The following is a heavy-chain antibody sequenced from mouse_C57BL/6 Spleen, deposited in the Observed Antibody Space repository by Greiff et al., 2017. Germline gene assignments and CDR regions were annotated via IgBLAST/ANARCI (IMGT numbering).Heavy chain of an antibody. CDR1: GFTFSDYG. V-gene: IGHV5-17*01. CDR3: ARGYYGSSYCFDY. CDR2: ISSGSSTI. J-gene: IGHJ2*01. Sequence: EVKLVESGGGLVKPGGSLKLSCAASGFTFSDYGMHWVRQAPEKGLEWVAYISSGSSTIYYADTVKGRFTISRDNAKKTLFLQMTSLRSEDTAMYYCARGYYGSSYCFDYWGQGTTLTVSS. D-gene: IGHD1-1*01.